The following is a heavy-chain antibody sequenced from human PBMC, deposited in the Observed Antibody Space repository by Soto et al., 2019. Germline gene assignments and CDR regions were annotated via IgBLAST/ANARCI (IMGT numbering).Heavy chain of an antibody. V-gene: IGHV1-18*01. J-gene: IGHJ4*02. CDR2: ISAYNGNT. CDR3: ARDSQVAKIGVSVFDY. D-gene: IGHD5-12*01. CDR1: GYTFTSYG. Sequence: ASVKVSCKASGYTFTSYGISWVRQAPGQGLEWMGWISAYNGNTNYAQKLQGRVTMTTDTSTSTAYMELRSLRSDDTAVYYCARDSQVAKIGVSVFDYWGQGTMVTSPQ.